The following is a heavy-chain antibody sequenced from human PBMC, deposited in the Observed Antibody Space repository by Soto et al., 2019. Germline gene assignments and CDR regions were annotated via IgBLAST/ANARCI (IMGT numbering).Heavy chain of an antibody. CDR2: IHHNGNT. J-gene: IGHJ4*02. CDR1: GDSISSGDYY. V-gene: IGHV4-30-4*01. CDR3: ARILYDSSGHSTFGF. D-gene: IGHD3-22*01. Sequence: PSETLSLTCNVSGDSISSGDYYWSWIRQPPGKGLEWIGHIHHNGNTNYNPSLKSRVTISMDTSKNQFSLKLTSVTDADTAQYFCARILYDSSGHSTFGFWGPGALVTVSS.